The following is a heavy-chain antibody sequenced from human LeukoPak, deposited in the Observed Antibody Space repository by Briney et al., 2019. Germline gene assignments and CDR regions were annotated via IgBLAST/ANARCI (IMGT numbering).Heavy chain of an antibody. D-gene: IGHD3-10*01. V-gene: IGHV3-15*01. Sequence: GGSLRLSCAASGFTFSNAWMSWVRQAPGKGLEWVGRIKSKTDGGTTDYAAHVKGRFTISRDDSKTTLYPQMNSLKTEDTAVYYCTTEHNYGITMDYWGQGTLVTVSS. CDR1: GFTFSNAW. CDR3: TTEHNYGITMDY. J-gene: IGHJ4*02. CDR2: IKSKTDGGTT.